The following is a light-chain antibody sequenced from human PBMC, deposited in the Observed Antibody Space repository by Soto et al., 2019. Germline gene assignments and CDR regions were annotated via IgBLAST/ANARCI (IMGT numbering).Light chain of an antibody. CDR2: GAS. Sequence: EIVMTQSPATLSVSPGERATLSCRASQSVGSNLAWYQQKPGQAPRLLIYGASTRATGIPARFSGSGSGTECTLTISSPQSEDFAIYFCQQYNNWPPDRTFGQGTKVEIK. J-gene: IGKJ1*01. CDR3: QQYNNWPPDRT. CDR1: QSVGSN. V-gene: IGKV3-15*01.